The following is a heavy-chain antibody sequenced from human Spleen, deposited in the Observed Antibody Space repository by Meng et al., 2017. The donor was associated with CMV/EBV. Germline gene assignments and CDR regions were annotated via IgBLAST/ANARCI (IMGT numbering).Heavy chain of an antibody. D-gene: IGHD2-21*01. CDR1: GFTFSSYA. Sequence: GGSLRLSCAASGFTFSSYAMHWVRQAPGKGLEWVAVISYDGSNKYYADSVKGRFTISRDNSKNTLYLQMNSLRAEDTALYYCARLPRANCGGDCYFDYWGQGTLVTVSS. J-gene: IGHJ4*02. V-gene: IGHV3-30-3*01. CDR3: ARLPRANCGGDCYFDY. CDR2: ISYDGSNK.